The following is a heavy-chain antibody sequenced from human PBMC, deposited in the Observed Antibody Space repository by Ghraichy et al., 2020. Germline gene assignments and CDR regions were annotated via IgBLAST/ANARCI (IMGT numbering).Heavy chain of an antibody. CDR3: ARHSGSYYNGNWYFDL. Sequence: ESLNISCTVSGGSISSSSYFWGWIRQPPGKGLEWIGSIYYSGSTYYNPSLKSRVTISVDTSKNQFSLKLSSVTAADTAVYYCARHSGSYYNGNWYFDLWGRGTLVTVSS. D-gene: IGHD1-26*01. CDR2: IYYSGST. V-gene: IGHV4-39*01. CDR1: GGSISSSSYF. J-gene: IGHJ2*01.